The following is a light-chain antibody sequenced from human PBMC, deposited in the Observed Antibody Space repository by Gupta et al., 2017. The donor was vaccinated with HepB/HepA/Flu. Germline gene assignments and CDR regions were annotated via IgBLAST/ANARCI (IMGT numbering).Light chain of an antibody. CDR3: QQEDSHLCS. CDR1: QSISSW. V-gene: IGKV1-5*03. CDR2: KAS. Sequence: DIQMTQSPSTLSASVGDRVTITCRVSQSISSWLAWYQQKPGKAPKLLIYKASSLESGVPSRFSGSGSGTEFSLTISSLQPDDFATYYCQQEDSHLCSFGQGTKMEIK. J-gene: IGKJ2*04.